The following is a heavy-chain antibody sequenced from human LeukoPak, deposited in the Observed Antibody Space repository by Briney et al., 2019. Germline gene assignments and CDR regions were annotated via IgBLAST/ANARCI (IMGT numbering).Heavy chain of an antibody. CDR1: GYSFDTYW. Sequence: GESLKISCKSSGYSFDTYWIAWVRQMPGKGLEWMGIIYPDESNIRYSPSVQGQVTISADKSISTAYLQWSSLKASDTAIYYCARPPSRGYSSSFEYWGEGTLVTASS. CDR3: ARPPSRGYSSSFEY. V-gene: IGHV5-51*01. J-gene: IGHJ4*02. CDR2: IYPDESNI. D-gene: IGHD2-2*03.